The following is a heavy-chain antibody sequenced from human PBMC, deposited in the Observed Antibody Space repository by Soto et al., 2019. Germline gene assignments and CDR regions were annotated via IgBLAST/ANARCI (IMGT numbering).Heavy chain of an antibody. J-gene: IGHJ3*02. CDR1: GFTFSGYS. D-gene: IGHD6-13*01. CDR2: ISSSSSYI. V-gene: IGHV3-21*01. CDR3: ARSLGEAAPGAFDI. Sequence: GGSLRLSCAASGFTFSGYSMNWVRQAPGKGLEWVSSISSSSSYIYYADSVKGRFTISRDNAKNSLYLQMNSLRAEDTAVYYCARSLGEAAPGAFDIWGQGTMVTVSS.